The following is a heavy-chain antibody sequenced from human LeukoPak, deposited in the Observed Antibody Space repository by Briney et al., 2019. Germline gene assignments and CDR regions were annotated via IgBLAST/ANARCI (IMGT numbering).Heavy chain of an antibody. Sequence: GGSLRLSCAASGFTFSSYAMSWVRQAPGKGLEWVSAISGSGGSTYYADSVKGRFTISRDNSKNTLYLQMNSLRAEDTAVYYCAKDRSYYDSSGYERDAFDIWGQGTMVTVSS. V-gene: IGHV3-23*01. D-gene: IGHD3-22*01. CDR2: ISGSGGST. J-gene: IGHJ3*02. CDR1: GFTFSSYA. CDR3: AKDRSYYDSSGYERDAFDI.